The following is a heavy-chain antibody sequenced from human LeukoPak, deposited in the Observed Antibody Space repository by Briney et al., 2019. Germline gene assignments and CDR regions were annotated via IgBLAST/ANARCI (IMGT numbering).Heavy chain of an antibody. CDR1: GFTFSSYA. Sequence: GGSLRLSCAASGFTFSSYAMHWVRQAPGKGLEWVAVISYDGSNKYYADSVKGRFTISRDNSKNTLYLQMNSLRAEDTAVYYCAIAHSYGPIYYYYYGMDVWGQGTTVTVSS. J-gene: IGHJ6*02. CDR2: ISYDGSNK. V-gene: IGHV3-30-3*01. D-gene: IGHD5-18*01. CDR3: AIAHSYGPIYYYYYGMDV.